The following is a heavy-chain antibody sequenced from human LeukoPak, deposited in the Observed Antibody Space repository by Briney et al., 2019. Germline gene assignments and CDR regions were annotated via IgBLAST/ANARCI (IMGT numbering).Heavy chain of an antibody. D-gene: IGHD2-15*01. Sequence: PGGSLRLSCAASGFTFSSYAMSWVRQAPGKGLEWVSAISGSGGSTYYADSVKGRFTISRDNSKNTLYLQMNSLRAEDTAVYYCARSHLLKCSGGSCHSGWFDPWGQGTLVTVSS. CDR3: ARSHLLKCSGGSCHSGWFDP. J-gene: IGHJ5*02. V-gene: IGHV3-23*01. CDR1: GFTFSSYA. CDR2: ISGSGGST.